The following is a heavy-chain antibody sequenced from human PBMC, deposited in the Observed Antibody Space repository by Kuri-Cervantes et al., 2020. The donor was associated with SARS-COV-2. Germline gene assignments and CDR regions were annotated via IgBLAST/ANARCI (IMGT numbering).Heavy chain of an antibody. CDR1: GFTFSSYW. Sequence: GESLKIPCAASGFTFSSYWMSWVRQAPGKGLEWVANIKQDGSEKYYVDSVKGRFTISRDNAKNSLYLQMNSLRAEDTAVYYCARGSRYDYVWGSYRYTAPWYFDLWGRGTLVTVSS. V-gene: IGHV3-7*01. CDR2: IKQDGSEK. D-gene: IGHD3-16*02. J-gene: IGHJ2*01. CDR3: ARGSRYDYVWGSYRYTAPWYFDL.